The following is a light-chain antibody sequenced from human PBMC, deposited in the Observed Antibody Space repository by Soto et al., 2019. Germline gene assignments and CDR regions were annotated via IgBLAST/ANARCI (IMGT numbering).Light chain of an antibody. CDR3: QQYENYWT. V-gene: IGKV1-5*01. CDR1: QPISSW. Sequence: IQMTQSPPTLSASVGDRVTITCRASQPISSWLAWYHQKPGKAPKLLIYDASNLESGVPSRFSGSGSGTEFTLTISSLQPEDFGIYYCQQYENYWTFGQGTNVDIK. CDR2: DAS. J-gene: IGKJ1*01.